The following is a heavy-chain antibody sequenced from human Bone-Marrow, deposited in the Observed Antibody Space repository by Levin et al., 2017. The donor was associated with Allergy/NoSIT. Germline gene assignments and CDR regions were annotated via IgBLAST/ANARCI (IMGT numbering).Heavy chain of an antibody. V-gene: IGHV3-48*03. CDR1: GFTFSSYE. CDR2: ISSSGSTI. CDR3: ARDYEGSGWPNNYWYFDL. J-gene: IGHJ2*01. Sequence: GGSLRLSCAASGFTFSSYEMNWVRQAPGKGLEWVSYISSSGSTIYYADSVKGRFTISRDNAKNSLYLQMNSLRAEDTAVYYCARDYEGSGWPNNYWYFDLWGRGTLVTVSS. D-gene: IGHD6-19*01.